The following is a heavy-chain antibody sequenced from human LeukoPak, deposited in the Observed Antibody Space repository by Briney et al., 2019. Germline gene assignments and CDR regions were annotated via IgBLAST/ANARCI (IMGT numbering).Heavy chain of an antibody. D-gene: IGHD2-8*02. J-gene: IGHJ4*02. V-gene: IGHV1-46*01. CDR3: VREEPGGYFDY. CDR2: ITPSVDTT. CDR1: GYTFTNYL. Sequence: GASVKVSCKASGYTFTNYLLHWVRQAPGQGLEWVGRITPSVDTTNYAQKFRDRVTMTRDTSTSTVYMELSSLRSEDTAVYHCVREEPGGYFDYWGQGTLVTVSS.